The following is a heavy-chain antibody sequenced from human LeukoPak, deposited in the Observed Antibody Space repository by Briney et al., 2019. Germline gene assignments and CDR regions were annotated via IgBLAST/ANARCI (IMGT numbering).Heavy chain of an antibody. J-gene: IGHJ6*02. CDR3: ARDGPCSGGSCYPGEALYYYGMDV. D-gene: IGHD2-15*01. V-gene: IGHV1-18*01. CDR1: GYTFTSYG. CDR2: ISAYNGNT. Sequence: ASVKVSCKASGYTFTSYGISWVRQAPGQGLEWMGWISAYNGNTNYAQKLQGRVTITTDTSTSTAYMELRSLRSDDTAAYYCARDGPCSGGSCYPGEALYYYGMDVWGQGTTVTVSS.